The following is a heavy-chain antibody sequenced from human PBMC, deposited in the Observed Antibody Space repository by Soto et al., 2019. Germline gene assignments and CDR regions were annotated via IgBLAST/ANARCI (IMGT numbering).Heavy chain of an antibody. CDR1: GFTFSDYY. D-gene: IGHD6-19*01. Sequence: TGGSLRLSCAASGFTFSDYYMSWIRQAPGKGLEWVSYISSSGSTIYYADSVKGRFTISRDNAKTTVFLQMNSLRAEDTAVYYCASGSGWFLKYWGQGVLVTVSS. CDR2: ISSSGSTI. CDR3: ASGSGWFLKY. J-gene: IGHJ4*02. V-gene: IGHV3-11*01.